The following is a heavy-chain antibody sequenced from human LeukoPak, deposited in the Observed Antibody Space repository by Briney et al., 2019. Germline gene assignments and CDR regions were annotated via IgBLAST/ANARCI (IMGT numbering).Heavy chain of an antibody. Sequence: PGGSLRLSCAASGFTFNSYSMNWVRQAPGKGLEWVSSISSSSSYIYYADSVKGRFTISRDNAKNSLYLQMSSLRAEDTAVYYCARLQLWHFDYWGQGTLVTVSS. CDR3: ARLQLWHFDY. CDR1: GFTFNSYS. CDR2: ISSSSSYI. V-gene: IGHV3-21*01. D-gene: IGHD5-18*01. J-gene: IGHJ4*02.